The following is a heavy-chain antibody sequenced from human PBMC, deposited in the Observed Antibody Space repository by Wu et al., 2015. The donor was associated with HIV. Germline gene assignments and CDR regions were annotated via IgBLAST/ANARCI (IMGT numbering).Heavy chain of an antibody. CDR2: INTNSGVT. V-gene: IGHV1-2*02. CDR1: GYIFTAYY. D-gene: IGHD6-13*01. CDR3: ARDFIAASGINYYYYMDV. Sequence: QVQLVQSGPEVKKPGASVKVSCEASGYIFTAYYIHWVRQAPGQGLEWLGWINTNSGVTKYAQNFQGRVTMTRDTSISTAYMDLSRLRFDDTAVYYCARDFIAASGINYYYYMDVWGDGTTVTVSS. J-gene: IGHJ6*03.